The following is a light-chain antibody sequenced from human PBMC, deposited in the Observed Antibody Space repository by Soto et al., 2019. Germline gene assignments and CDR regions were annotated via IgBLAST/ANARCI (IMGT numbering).Light chain of an antibody. CDR1: QNVRSK. J-gene: IGKJ1*01. Sequence: EIVMTQSPATLSVSPGEGVTLSCRASQNVRSKVAWYQHKPGQAPRLIIYGASTRATGSPTRFSGSGSGTEFTLSIRSLQPEDFALSYCHQYNEWPEWTFGQGTKVEI. V-gene: IGKV3-15*01. CDR2: GAS. CDR3: HQYNEWPEWT.